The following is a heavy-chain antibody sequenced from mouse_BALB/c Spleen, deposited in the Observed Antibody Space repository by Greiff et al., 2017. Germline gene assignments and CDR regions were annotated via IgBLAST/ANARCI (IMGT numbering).Heavy chain of an antibody. Sequence: VQLQQSGPGLVAPSQSLSITCTVSGFSLTSYGVHWVRQPPGKGLEWLGVIWAGGSTNYNSALMSRLSISKDNSKSQVFLKMNSLQTDDTAMYYCARDGIYGSRFAYWGQGTLVTVSA. CDR3: ARDGIYGSRFAY. D-gene: IGHD1-1*01. CDR2: IWAGGST. V-gene: IGHV2-9*02. J-gene: IGHJ3*01. CDR1: GFSLTSYG.